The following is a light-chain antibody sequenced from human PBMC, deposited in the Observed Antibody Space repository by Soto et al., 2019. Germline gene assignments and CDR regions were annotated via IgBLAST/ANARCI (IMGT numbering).Light chain of an antibody. J-gene: IGKJ1*01. CDR2: GAS. CDR3: QQYGSSPQT. Sequence: EIVLTQSPGTLSLSPGERDTLSCRASRSVSISYLAWYHQKPGQAPRLLIYGASSRATGIPDRFSGSGSGTDFTLTISRLEPEDFSVYYCQQYGSSPQTFGQGTKVEIK. CDR1: RSVSISY. V-gene: IGKV3-20*01.